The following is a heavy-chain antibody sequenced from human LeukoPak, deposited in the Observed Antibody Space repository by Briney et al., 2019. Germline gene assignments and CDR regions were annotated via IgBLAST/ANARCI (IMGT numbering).Heavy chain of an antibody. V-gene: IGHV3-23*01. D-gene: IGHD3-10*01. CDR3: AKEVRESAWFYFDY. CDR1: GFTFKTYA. CDR2: IRSSGDST. J-gene: IGHJ4*02. Sequence: GGSLRLSCAASGFTFKTYAMSWVRQAPGKGLEGVSSIRSSGDSTYYADSVKGRFTISRDNSRNTLYLQMNSLRAEDTAVYYCAKEVRESAWFYFDYWGQGTLATVSS.